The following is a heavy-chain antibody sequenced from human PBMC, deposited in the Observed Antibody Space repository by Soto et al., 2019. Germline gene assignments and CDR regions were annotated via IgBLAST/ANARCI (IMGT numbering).Heavy chain of an antibody. CDR2: IKSKSDGGTT. D-gene: IGHD2-15*01. CDR1: GFTFSDAW. Sequence: EVQLVESGGGLVEPRGSLRLSCAASGFTFSDAWMSWVRQAPGKGLDWVGRIKSKSDGGTTEYAAPVRGRFTISRDDSKNTLYLQMNSLKTEDTAVYYCTTDLWRIAVVVGSTGYFNPWGQGTPVIVSS. V-gene: IGHV3-15*01. CDR3: TTDLWRIAVVVGSTGYFNP. J-gene: IGHJ5*02.